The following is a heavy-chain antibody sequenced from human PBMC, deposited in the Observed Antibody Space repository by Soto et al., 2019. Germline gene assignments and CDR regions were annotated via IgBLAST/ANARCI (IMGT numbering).Heavy chain of an antibody. CDR2: SRDKPQGYST. D-gene: IGHD3-22*01. V-gene: IGHV3-72*01. J-gene: IGHJ4*02. CDR1: GFTLSDHY. CDR3: VRATYFSDSSGYTRCLDY. Sequence: PGGALRLFSEGSGFTLSDHYIDRVRQAPGKGLEWVGRSRDKPQGYSTAYAASVKGRFTTSRDESKNSAYLQMNSLKTEDTAVYYCVRATYFSDSSGYTRCLDYWGQGTLVTVSS.